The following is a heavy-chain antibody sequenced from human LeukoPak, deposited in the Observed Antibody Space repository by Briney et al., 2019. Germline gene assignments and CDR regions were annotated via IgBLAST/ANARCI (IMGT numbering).Heavy chain of an antibody. J-gene: IGHJ4*02. V-gene: IGHV3-74*01. D-gene: IGHD5-18*01. Sequence: GGSLRLSCAVSGFTFSNDWMHWVRQAPGKGLAWVSRISSDGTTTNYADSVKGRFTISRDNAKNTLYLQMDSLRAEDTAVYYCARGLLSPNPRGASDYWGQGTLVTVSS. CDR3: ARGLLSPNPRGASDY. CDR2: ISSDGTTT. CDR1: GFTFSNDW.